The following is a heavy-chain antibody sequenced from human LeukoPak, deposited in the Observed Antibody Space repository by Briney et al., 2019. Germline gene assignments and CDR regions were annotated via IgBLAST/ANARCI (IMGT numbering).Heavy chain of an antibody. J-gene: IGHJ6*02. D-gene: IGHD2-2*01. CDR3: AREGYVVVPAAQYYYYYGMDV. CDR2: IIPIFGTA. V-gene: IGHV1-69*13. Sequence: ASVTVSCKASGGTFSSYAISWVRQAPGQGLEWMGGIIPIFGTANYAQKFQGRVTITADESTSTAYMELSSLRSEDTAVYYCAREGYVVVPAAQYYYYYGMDVWGQGTTVTVSS. CDR1: GGTFSSYA.